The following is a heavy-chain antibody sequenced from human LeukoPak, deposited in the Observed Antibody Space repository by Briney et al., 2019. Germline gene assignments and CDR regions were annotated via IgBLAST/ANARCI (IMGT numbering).Heavy chain of an antibody. CDR3: AKDRFYDILTGYPDY. CDR1: GFTLSSFG. D-gene: IGHD3-9*01. CDR2: ISGSSGRT. V-gene: IGHV3-23*01. Sequence: GGSLRLSCAASGFTLSSFGMSWVRQAPGKGLECVSAISGSSGRTYYADAVKGRFTVSRDISKNTVYLQMNRLRADDTAMYHCAKDRFYDILTGYPDYWGQGTLVTVSS. J-gene: IGHJ4*02.